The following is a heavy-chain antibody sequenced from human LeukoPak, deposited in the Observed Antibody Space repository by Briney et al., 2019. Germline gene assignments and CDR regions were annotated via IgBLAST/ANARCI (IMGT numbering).Heavy chain of an antibody. J-gene: IGHJ4*02. CDR2: ISAYNGNT. D-gene: IGHD1-7*01. CDR1: GYTFTSYG. CDR3: ARDMNRYNWNYSPDFDY. Sequence: GASVKVSCKASGYTFTSYGISWVRQAPGQGLEGMGWISAYNGNTNYAQELQGRVTMNTDTSTSTAYMELRSLRSDDTAVYYCARDMNRYNWNYSPDFDYWGKGTLVTVS. V-gene: IGHV1-18*01.